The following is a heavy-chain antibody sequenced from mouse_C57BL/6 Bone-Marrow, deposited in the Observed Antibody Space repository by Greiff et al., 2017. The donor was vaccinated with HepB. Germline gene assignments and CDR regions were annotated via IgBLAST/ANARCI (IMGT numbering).Heavy chain of an antibody. CDR2: INYDGSRT. CDR1: GFTFSDYY. Sequence: EVKVVESEGGLVQPGSSMKLPCTASGFTFSDYYMAWVRQVPEKGLEWVANINYDGSRTYYLDSLKSRFIISRDNAKNILNLQMSSLKSEDTATYYCARDRSGSRLYWYFEVWGTGTTVTVSS. V-gene: IGHV5-16*01. D-gene: IGHD1-1*01. CDR3: ARDRSGSRLYWYFEV. J-gene: IGHJ1*03.